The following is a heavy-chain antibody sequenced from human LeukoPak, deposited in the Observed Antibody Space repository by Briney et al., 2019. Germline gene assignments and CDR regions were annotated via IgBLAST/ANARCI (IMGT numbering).Heavy chain of an antibody. CDR1: GGSISSSNW. CDR2: INHSGST. V-gene: IGHV4-4*02. CDR3: ARGLVVTMIVVVTPGGMDV. J-gene: IGHJ6*02. Sequence: SETLSLTCAVSGGSISSSNWWSWVRQPPGKGLEWIGEINHSGSTNYNPSLKSRVTISVDTSKNQFSLKLSPVTAADTAVYYCARGLVVTMIVVVTPGGMDVWGQGTTVTVSS. D-gene: IGHD3-22*01.